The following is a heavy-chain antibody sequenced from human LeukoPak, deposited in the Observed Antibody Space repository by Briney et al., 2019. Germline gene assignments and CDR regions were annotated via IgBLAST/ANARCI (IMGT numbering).Heavy chain of an antibody. V-gene: IGHV3-48*03. CDR2: LSSSGSTI. D-gene: IGHD3-10*01. J-gene: IGHJ4*02. CDR1: GFTFSSYE. Sequence: GGSLRLSCAASGFTFSSYEMNWVRQAPGKGLEWVSYLSSSGSTIYYADSVKGRFTISRDNAKNSLYLQMNSLRAEDTAVYYCARAWFGEVDYWGQGTLVTVSS. CDR3: ARAWFGEVDY.